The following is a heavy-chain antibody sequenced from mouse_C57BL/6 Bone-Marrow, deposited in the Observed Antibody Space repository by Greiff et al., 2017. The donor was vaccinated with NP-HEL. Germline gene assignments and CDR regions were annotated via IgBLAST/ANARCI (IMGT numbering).Heavy chain of an antibody. J-gene: IGHJ4*01. CDR1: GFSLTSYG. D-gene: IGHD1-1*01. CDR2: IWRGGST. V-gene: IGHV2-5*01. Sequence: QVQLQQSGPGLVQPSQSLSITCTVSGFSLTSYGVHWVRQSPGKGLEWLGVIWRGGSTDYNAAFMSRLSITKDNSKSQVFFKMNSLQADDTAIYYCAKNWGYGSSFPYAMDYWGQGTSVAVSS. CDR3: AKNWGYGSSFPYAMDY.